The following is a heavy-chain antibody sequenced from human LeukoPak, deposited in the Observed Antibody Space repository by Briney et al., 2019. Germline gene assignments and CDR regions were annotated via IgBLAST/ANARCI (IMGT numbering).Heavy chain of an antibody. J-gene: IGHJ6*02. CDR2: FDPEDGET. CDR1: GYTLTELS. Sequence: ASVKVSCKVSGYTLTELSMLWVRQAPGKGLEWMGGFDPEDGETIYAQKFQGRVTMTEDTSTDTAYMELSSLRSEDTAVYYCATGGVSAASGKPGYYYYYGMDVWGQGTTVTVSS. V-gene: IGHV1-24*01. CDR3: ATGGVSAASGKPGYYYYYGMDV. D-gene: IGHD6-25*01.